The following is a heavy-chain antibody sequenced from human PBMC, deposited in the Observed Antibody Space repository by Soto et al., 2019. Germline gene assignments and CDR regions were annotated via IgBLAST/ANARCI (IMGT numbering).Heavy chain of an antibody. CDR1: GYTFTTYG. D-gene: IGHD6-13*01. Sequence: GASVKVSCKASGYTFTTYGISWVRQAPGQGLEWMGWISAYSGSTKFAQKLQGRVTMTTDTSTTTAYMELRSLTSDDTAVYYCARDFTKSSSWHYYFDYWGQGTLVTVSS. CDR2: ISAYSGST. J-gene: IGHJ4*02. V-gene: IGHV1-18*01. CDR3: ARDFTKSSSWHYYFDY.